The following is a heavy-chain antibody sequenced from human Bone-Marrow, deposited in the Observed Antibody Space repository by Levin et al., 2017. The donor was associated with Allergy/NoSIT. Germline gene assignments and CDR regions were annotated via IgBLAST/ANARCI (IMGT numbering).Heavy chain of an antibody. V-gene: IGHV1-69*04. CDR3: AGDDGGIDY. Sequence: PVASVKVSCKASGGTVSNNRFNNRFNWVRQAPGQGLEWMGRIDPIFGMINYAQNFQDRVTITADTSTNTAYMELRSLRSEDTAVYFCAGDDGGIDYWGQGTLVTVSS. D-gene: IGHD3-16*01. J-gene: IGHJ4*02. CDR1: GGTVSNNR. CDR2: IDPIFGMI.